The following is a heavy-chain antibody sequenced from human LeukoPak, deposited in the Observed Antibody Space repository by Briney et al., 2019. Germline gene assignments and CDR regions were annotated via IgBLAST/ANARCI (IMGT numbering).Heavy chain of an antibody. CDR2: IYSGGST. CDR1: GFTVSSNY. Sequence: GGSLRLSCAASGFTVSSNYMSWVRQAPGKGREWVSVIYSGGSTYYADSVKGRFTISRDNSKNTLYLQMNSLRAEDTAVYYCARGGVPAAAWGFDPWGQGTLVTVSS. D-gene: IGHD2-2*01. J-gene: IGHJ5*02. V-gene: IGHV3-53*01. CDR3: ARGGVPAAAWGFDP.